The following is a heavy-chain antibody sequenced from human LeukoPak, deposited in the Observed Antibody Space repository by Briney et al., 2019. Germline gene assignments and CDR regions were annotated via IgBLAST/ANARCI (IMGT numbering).Heavy chain of an antibody. D-gene: IGHD6-19*01. V-gene: IGHV3-30*02. CDR2: MRYDGSNT. Sequence: GGSLRLSCAASGFTFSNYGMHWVRQAPGKGLEWLAFMRYDGSNTHYADSVKGRFTISRDNSKNTLYLQMNSLRAEDTAVYYCAKDLGQWLTNAFDIWGQGTMVTVSS. J-gene: IGHJ3*02. CDR1: GFTFSNYG. CDR3: AKDLGQWLTNAFDI.